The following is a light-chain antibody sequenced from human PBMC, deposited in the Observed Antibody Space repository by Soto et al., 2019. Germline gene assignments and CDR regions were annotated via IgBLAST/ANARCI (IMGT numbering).Light chain of an antibody. CDR2: SSN. J-gene: IGLJ2*01. V-gene: IGLV1-44*01. CDR3: AAWDDSLNGVV. CDR1: SSNIGSNS. Sequence: QSLLTQPPSASGTPGQRGTISCSGSSSNIGSNSVNWYQQLPGTAPKLLMYSSNQRPSGVPDRFSGSKSGTSASLAISGLQSEDEADYYCAAWDDSLNGVVFGGGTKVTVL.